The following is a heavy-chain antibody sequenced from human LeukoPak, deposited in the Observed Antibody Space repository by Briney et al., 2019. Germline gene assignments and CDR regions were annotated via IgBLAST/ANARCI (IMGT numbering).Heavy chain of an antibody. CDR3: VKDLSSNWYSFDY. D-gene: IGHD6-13*01. CDR2: INWDGTNT. V-gene: IGHV3-20*03. CDR1: GGTNDEYG. J-gene: IGHJ4*02. Sequence: GSLKPPLAVPGGTNDEYGLGLGRQAPRKGVGWVSGINWDGTNTYYADSVKGRFTISRDSAERSLYLQMNSLRDDDTAFYYCVKDLSSNWYSFDYWGQGTLVTVSS.